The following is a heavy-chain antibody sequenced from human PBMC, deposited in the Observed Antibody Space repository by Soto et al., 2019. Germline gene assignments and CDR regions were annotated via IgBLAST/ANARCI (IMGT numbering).Heavy chain of an antibody. CDR3: ARETGLRSSGWSYYFDF. CDR2: ISGSGGTI. Sequence: EVQLVESGGGLVQPGGSLRPPCAPPGLTLVSYIMHGSRKPQGKGLEWVSYISGSGGTIYYADSVKGRFTISRDNAKNSLSVQMNSLRDEDTAVYFCARETGLRSSGWSYYFDFWGQGTRVTVSS. D-gene: IGHD6-19*01. J-gene: IGHJ4*02. CDR1: GLTLVSYI. V-gene: IGHV3-48*02.